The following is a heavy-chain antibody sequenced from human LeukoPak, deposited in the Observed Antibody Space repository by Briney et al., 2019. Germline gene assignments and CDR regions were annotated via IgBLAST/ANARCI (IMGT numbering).Heavy chain of an antibody. CDR2: IRYDGSNK. CDR1: GFTFSSYG. Sequence: GGSLRLSCAASGFTFSSYGMHWVRQAPGKGLEWVAFIRYDGSNKYYADSAKGRFTISRDNSKSTLYLQMNSLRAEDTAVYYCARYTYDFWSGSSEGYFDYWGQGTLVTVSS. CDR3: ARYTYDFWSGSSEGYFDY. V-gene: IGHV3-30*02. D-gene: IGHD3-3*01. J-gene: IGHJ4*02.